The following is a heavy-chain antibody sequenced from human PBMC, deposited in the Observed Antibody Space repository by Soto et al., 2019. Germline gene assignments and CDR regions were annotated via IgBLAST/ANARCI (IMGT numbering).Heavy chain of an antibody. CDR2: IGASGAGT. CDR3: ALRKTGSFFDY. Sequence: EVQLLESGGGLVQPGGSLRLSCAASGFTFRTYAMSWVRQAPGKGLDWVSAIGASGAGTYYADSVKGRFTISRDNSKNTLHLQMNNLRAEDTAVYYCALRKTGSFFDYWGQGSLVTVSS. CDR1: GFTFRTYA. V-gene: IGHV3-23*01. J-gene: IGHJ4*02. D-gene: IGHD1-26*01.